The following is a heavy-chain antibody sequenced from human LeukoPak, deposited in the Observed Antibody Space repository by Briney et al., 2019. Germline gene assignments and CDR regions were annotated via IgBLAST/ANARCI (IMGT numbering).Heavy chain of an antibody. CDR2: IYYSGST. D-gene: IGHD1-26*01. Sequence: SETLSLTCTVSGGSISSSSYYWGWIRQPPGKGLEWIGSIYYSGSTYYNPSLKSRVTISVDTSKNQFSLKLSSVTAADTAVYYCARHARRCSYLYYFDYWGQGTLVTVSS. V-gene: IGHV4-39*01. J-gene: IGHJ4*02. CDR1: GGSISSSSYY. CDR3: ARHARRCSYLYYFDY.